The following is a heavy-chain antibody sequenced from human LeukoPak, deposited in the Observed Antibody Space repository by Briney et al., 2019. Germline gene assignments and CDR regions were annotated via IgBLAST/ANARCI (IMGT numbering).Heavy chain of an antibody. CDR3: ARGQQLASN. J-gene: IGHJ4*02. D-gene: IGHD6-13*01. V-gene: IGHV1-2*02. Sequence: ASVNVSCKPSRYTFTHYYIYRVGQAPGQEVEWMGWITPNSGGTNYAQKFEGRVTMTREMSISTAYMALSRLRSDHTAVYYCARGQQLASNWGQGTLVTVSS. CDR2: ITPNSGGT. CDR1: RYTFTHYY.